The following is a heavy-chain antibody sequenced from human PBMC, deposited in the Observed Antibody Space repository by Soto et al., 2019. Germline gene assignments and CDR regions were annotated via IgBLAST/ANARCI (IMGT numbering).Heavy chain of an antibody. CDR2: IIPIFGAT. Sequence: QVQLVQSGAEVKKPGSSVKVSCKASGGTFSSYAITWVRQAPGQGLDWMGEIIPIFGATNFAQKFQGRVTITEDKSTTTDYMELSSLTSEDTAVYYCARMGGSFLDSWGQGTLVTVSS. CDR1: GGTFSSYA. CDR3: ARMGGSFLDS. D-gene: IGHD1-26*01. J-gene: IGHJ5*01. V-gene: IGHV1-69*06.